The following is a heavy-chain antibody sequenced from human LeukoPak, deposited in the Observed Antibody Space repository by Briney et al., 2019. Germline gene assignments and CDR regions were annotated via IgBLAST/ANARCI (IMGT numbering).Heavy chain of an antibody. CDR2: ISAYNGNT. Sequence: GASVKVSCKASGYTFTDYYVHWVRQAPGQGLEWMGWISAYNGNTNYAQKLQGRVTMTTDTSTSTAYMELRSLRSDDTAVYYCARDRVGYCSGGSCYSYYYYYMDVWGKGTTVTISS. J-gene: IGHJ6*03. CDR3: ARDRVGYCSGGSCYSYYYYYMDV. V-gene: IGHV1-18*04. D-gene: IGHD2-15*01. CDR1: GYTFTDYY.